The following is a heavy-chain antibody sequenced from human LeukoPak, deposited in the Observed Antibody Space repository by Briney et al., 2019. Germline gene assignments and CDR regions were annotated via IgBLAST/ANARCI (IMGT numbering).Heavy chain of an antibody. CDR2: ISSNGNSV. Sequence: GGSLRLSCAASGCTFSDYYMSWIRQAPGKGLEWVSYISSNGNSVYYADSVKGRFTISRDNAKNSLYLQMNSLRAEDTAVYYCVRDKYYDWLWGQGTLVTVSS. CDR3: VRDKYYDWL. D-gene: IGHD3-3*01. CDR1: GCTFSDYY. J-gene: IGHJ4*02. V-gene: IGHV3-11*01.